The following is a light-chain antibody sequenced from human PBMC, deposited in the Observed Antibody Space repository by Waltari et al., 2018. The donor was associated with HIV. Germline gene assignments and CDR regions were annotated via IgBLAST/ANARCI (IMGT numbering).Light chain of an antibody. J-gene: IGLJ3*02. CDR1: ALSTQY. V-gene: IGLV3-25*03. CDR3: QSADSSGGFWV. CDR2: KDT. Sequence: SYDLTQSSSVSVSPGQTARITCSGDALSTQYGYWYQKKSGQAPILVIYKDTERPSGNPERFSGSSSGTLVTLTINGVQVEDEADYYCQSADSSGGFWVFGGGTTLTVL.